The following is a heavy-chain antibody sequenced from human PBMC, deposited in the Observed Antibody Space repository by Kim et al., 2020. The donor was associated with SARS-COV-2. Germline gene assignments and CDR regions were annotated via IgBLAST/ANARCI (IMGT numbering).Heavy chain of an antibody. V-gene: IGHV3-72*01. Sequence: GGSLRLSCVASGFTFSDHYMDWVRQAPGKGLEWVGRIRKKANSYTTEYAASGKGRFTISRDDSKNSLYLEMNSLKTEDTAMYYCTKLLADGSIDYCGQGTLVTVSS. CDR1: GFTFSDHY. D-gene: IGHD2-15*01. J-gene: IGHJ4*02. CDR3: TKLLADGSIDY. CDR2: IRKKANSYTT.